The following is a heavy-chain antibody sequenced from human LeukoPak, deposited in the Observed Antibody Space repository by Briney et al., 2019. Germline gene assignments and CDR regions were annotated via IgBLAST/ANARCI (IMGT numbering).Heavy chain of an antibody. V-gene: IGHV3-33*01. Sequence: PGGSLRLSCAASGFTFSSYGMRWVRQAPGKGLEWVAVIWYDGSNKYYADSVKGRFTIARDNSKKTLYLQMNSLRAEDTAVYYCAREGDYWGQGTLVTVSS. CDR3: AREGDY. CDR1: GFTFSSYG. J-gene: IGHJ4*02. CDR2: IWYDGSNK.